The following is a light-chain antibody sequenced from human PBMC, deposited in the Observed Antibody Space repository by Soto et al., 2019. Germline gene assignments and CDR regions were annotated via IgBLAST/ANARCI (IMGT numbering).Light chain of an antibody. CDR1: QTISRW. CDR3: QQYKSSST. J-gene: IGKJ2*01. CDR2: DAS. Sequence: DIQMTQSPSILSASVGDTVTITCRASQTISRWLAWYQQKPGKAPKLLIFDASNLESDVPSRFSGRGSGTEFTLTINGLQPDDFATYYCQQYKSSSTFGQGTKV. V-gene: IGKV1-5*01.